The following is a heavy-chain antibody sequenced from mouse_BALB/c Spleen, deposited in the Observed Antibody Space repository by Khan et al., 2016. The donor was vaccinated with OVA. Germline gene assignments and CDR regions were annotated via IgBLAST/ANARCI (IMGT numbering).Heavy chain of an antibody. V-gene: IGHV2-5*01. CDR2: IWRGGST. J-gene: IGHJ4*01. CDR1: GFSLTNYG. Sequence: QVQLQQSGPGLVQPSQSLSITCTVSGFSLTNYGVHWVRQSLGKGLEWLGVIWRGGSTDYNAVLMSRLSITKDNSKSQVFFKMNSLQADDTAIYYCAKGLYGSSYDYAMDYWGQGTSATVSS. CDR3: AKGLYGSSYDYAMDY. D-gene: IGHD1-1*01.